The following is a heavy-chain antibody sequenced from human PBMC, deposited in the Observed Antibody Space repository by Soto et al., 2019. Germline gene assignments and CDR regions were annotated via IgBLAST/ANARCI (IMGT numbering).Heavy chain of an antibody. CDR3: ASYPYNRPIY. V-gene: IGHV3-48*03. CDR2: ISSSGSTK. D-gene: IGHD1-1*01. J-gene: IGHJ4*02. Sequence: PGGSLRLSCAASGFTFSSYEMNWVRQAPGKGLEWVSYISSSGSTKYYADSVKGRFTIARDNAKNSLYLQMNILRAEDTAVYYCASYPYNRPIYWGQGNLVTVSS. CDR1: GFTFSSYE.